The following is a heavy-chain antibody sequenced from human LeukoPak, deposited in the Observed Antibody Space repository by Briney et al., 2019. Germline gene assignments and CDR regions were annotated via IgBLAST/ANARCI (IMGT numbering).Heavy chain of an antibody. J-gene: IGHJ5*02. CDR1: GGSISSSNW. D-gene: IGHD2-2*01. Sequence: PSETLSLTCAVSGGSISSSNWWRWVRQPPGKGLEWIGEIYHSGSTNYNPSLKSRVTISVDKSKNQFSLKLSSVTAADTAVYYCARDEGQLYCSSTSCYHWFDPWGQGTLVTVSS. CDR3: ARDEGQLYCSSTSCYHWFDP. CDR2: IYHSGST. V-gene: IGHV4-4*02.